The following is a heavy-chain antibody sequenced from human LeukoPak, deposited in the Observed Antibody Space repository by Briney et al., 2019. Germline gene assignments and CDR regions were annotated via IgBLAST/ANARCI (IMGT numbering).Heavy chain of an antibody. CDR1: GFIFRDYG. CDR2: IRYDGSEK. Sequence: GGSLRLSCGASGFIFRDYGVHWVRQAPGKGLEWVAFIRYDGSEKYYVDSVKGRFTISRDNSKNTLYLQMNSLRVEDTAVYYCAKGRDYAVDYWGQGSLVTDSS. J-gene: IGHJ4*02. V-gene: IGHV3-30*02. CDR3: AKGRDYAVDY. D-gene: IGHD4-17*01.